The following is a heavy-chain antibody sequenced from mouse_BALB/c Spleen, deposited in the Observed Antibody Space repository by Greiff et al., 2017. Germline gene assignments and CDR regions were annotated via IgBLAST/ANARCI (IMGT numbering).Heavy chain of an antibody. Sequence: EVMLVESGGGLVQPGGSRKLSCAASGFTFSSFGMHWVRQAPEKGLEWVAYISSGSSTIYYADTVKGRFTISRDNPKNTLFLQMTSLRSEDTAMYYCARDGYLLYWYFDVWGAGTTVTVSS. CDR1: GFTFSSFG. D-gene: IGHD2-3*01. J-gene: IGHJ1*01. V-gene: IGHV5-17*02. CDR3: ARDGYLLYWYFDV. CDR2: ISSGSSTI.